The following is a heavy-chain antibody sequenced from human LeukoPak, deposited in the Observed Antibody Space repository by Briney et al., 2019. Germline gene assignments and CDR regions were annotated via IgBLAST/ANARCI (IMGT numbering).Heavy chain of an antibody. Sequence: APVKVSCKASGYTFSGYFAHWVRQAPGQGLEWMGRINAGSGDTEFAQKFQGRVTMTRDTFVSTAYMEVGGLTSDDTAMYYCARDLSSTPNWELDHWGQGTLVTVSS. CDR1: GYTFSGYF. J-gene: IGHJ4*02. CDR2: INAGSGDT. CDR3: ARDLSSTPNWELDH. D-gene: IGHD1-1*01. V-gene: IGHV1-2*06.